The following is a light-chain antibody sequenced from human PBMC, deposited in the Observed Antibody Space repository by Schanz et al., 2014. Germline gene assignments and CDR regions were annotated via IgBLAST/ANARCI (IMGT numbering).Light chain of an antibody. CDR3: CSYAGSGTWV. CDR2: EGS. V-gene: IGLV2-23*01. CDR1: SSDVGSYNL. J-gene: IGLJ3*02. Sequence: QSALTQPASVSGSPGQSITISCAGTSSDVGSYNLVSWYQQHPGKAPKFMIYEGSKRPSGVSNRFSGSKSGNTASLTISGLQAEDEADYYCCSYAGSGTWVFGGGTKLTVL.